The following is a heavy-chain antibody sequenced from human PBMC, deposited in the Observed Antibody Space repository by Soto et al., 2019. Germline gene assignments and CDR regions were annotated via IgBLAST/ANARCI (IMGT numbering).Heavy chain of an antibody. Sequence: EVQLVESGGGLVKPGGSLRVSCAASGFTSSKDWMSWVRQAPGKGLEWVGRIKSRAGGGSTDYAAPVKGRFTISRDDSKNTQYQQMNRLQTDDTSVYSCTLSAVGPTGALAEYWGQGTLVTVSS. J-gene: IGHJ4*02. CDR1: GFTSSKDW. V-gene: IGHV3-15*01. CDR2: IKSRAGGGST. D-gene: IGHD1-26*01. CDR3: TLSAVGPTGALAEY.